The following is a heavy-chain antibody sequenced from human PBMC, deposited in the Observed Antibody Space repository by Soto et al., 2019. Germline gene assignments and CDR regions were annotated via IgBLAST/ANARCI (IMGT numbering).Heavy chain of an antibody. CDR1: GGSISSSSYY. CDR2: IYYSGST. D-gene: IGHD6-19*01. CDR3: ARPAGYYYYGMDV. Sequence: PSETLSLTCTVSGGSISSSSYYWGWIRQPPGKGLEWIGSIYYSGSTYYNPSLKSRVTISVDTSKNQFSLKLGSVTAADTAVYYCARPAGYYYYGMDVWGQGTTVTVSS. V-gene: IGHV4-39*01. J-gene: IGHJ6*02.